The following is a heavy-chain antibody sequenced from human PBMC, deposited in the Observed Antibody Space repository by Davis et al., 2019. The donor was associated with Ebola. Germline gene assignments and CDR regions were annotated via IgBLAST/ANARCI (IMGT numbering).Heavy chain of an antibody. J-gene: IGHJ5*02. CDR3: ARVKYQLLLVTWP. Sequence: MPSETLSPTCPLYGASFSVYSWSWIRQPPGEGLEWIGEINHSGSTNYNPSLKSRVTISVDTSKNQFSLKLSSVTAADTAVYYCARVKYQLLLVTWPWGQGTLVTVSS. CDR2: INHSGST. D-gene: IGHD2-2*01. CDR1: GASFSVYS. V-gene: IGHV4-34*01.